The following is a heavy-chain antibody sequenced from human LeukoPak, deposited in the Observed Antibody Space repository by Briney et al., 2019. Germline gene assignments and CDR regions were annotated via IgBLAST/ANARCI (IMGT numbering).Heavy chain of an antibody. CDR1: GGTFSSYA. CDR3: ARSGYYYDSSGRFDY. Sequence: SVKVSCKASGGTFSSYAIGWVRQAPGQGLEWMGRIIPILGIANYAQKLQGRVTMTTDTSTSTAYMELRSLRSDDTAVYYCARSGYYYDSSGRFDYWGQGTLVTVSS. D-gene: IGHD3-22*01. CDR2: IIPILGIA. V-gene: IGHV1-69*04. J-gene: IGHJ4*02.